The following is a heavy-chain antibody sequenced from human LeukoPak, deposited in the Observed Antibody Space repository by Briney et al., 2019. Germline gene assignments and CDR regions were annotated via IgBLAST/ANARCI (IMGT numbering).Heavy chain of an antibody. CDR1: GFTVSSNY. D-gene: IGHD1-1*01. V-gene: IGHV3-30-3*01. CDR2: ISYDGSNK. CDR3: ARVATLNWNYYDY. Sequence: GGSLRLSCAASGFTVSSNYMSWVRQAPGKGLEWVAVISYDGSNKYYAGSVKGRFTISRDNSKNTLYLQMNSLRAEDTAVYYCARVATLNWNYYDYWGQGTLVTVSS. J-gene: IGHJ4*02.